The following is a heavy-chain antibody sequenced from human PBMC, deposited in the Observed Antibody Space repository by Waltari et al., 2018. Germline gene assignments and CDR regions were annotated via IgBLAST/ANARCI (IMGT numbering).Heavy chain of an antibody. CDR2: INPNSGGT. CDR3: ARSLYCSSTSCYDDY. J-gene: IGHJ4*02. D-gene: IGHD2-2*01. Sequence: QVQLVQSGAEVKKPGASVKVSCKASGYTFTGYHMHWVRQAPGQGLEWMGWINPNSGGTNYAQKLQGRVTMTRDTSISTAYMELSRLRSDDTAVYYCARSLYCSSTSCYDDYWGQGTLVTVSS. CDR1: GYTFTGYH. V-gene: IGHV1-2*02.